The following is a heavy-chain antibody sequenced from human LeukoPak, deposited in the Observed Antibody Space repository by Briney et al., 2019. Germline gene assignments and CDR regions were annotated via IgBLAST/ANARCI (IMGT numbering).Heavy chain of an antibody. CDR2: ISWNSGSI. Sequence: GRSLRLSCAASRFTFDDYAMHWVRQAPGKGLEWVSGISWNSGSIGYADSVKGRFTISRDNAKNSLYLQMNSLRAEDTALYYCAKGMNWNYAHDAFDIWGQGTMVTVSS. V-gene: IGHV3-9*01. J-gene: IGHJ3*02. D-gene: IGHD1-7*01. CDR1: RFTFDDYA. CDR3: AKGMNWNYAHDAFDI.